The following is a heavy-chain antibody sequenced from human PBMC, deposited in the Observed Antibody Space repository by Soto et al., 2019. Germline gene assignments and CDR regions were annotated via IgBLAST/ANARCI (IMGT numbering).Heavy chain of an antibody. CDR3: AKDGPPNTYYDFWSGYARYYYYYMDV. CDR2: ISGSGGST. V-gene: IGHV3-23*01. J-gene: IGHJ6*03. Sequence: EVQLLESGGGLVQPGGSLRLSCAASGFTFSSYAMSWVRQAPGKGLEWVSAISGSGGSTYYADSVKGRFTISRDNSKNTLYLEMNNLRAEDTAVYYCAKDGPPNTYYDFWSGYARYYYYYMDVWGKGTTVTVSS. D-gene: IGHD3-3*01. CDR1: GFTFSSYA.